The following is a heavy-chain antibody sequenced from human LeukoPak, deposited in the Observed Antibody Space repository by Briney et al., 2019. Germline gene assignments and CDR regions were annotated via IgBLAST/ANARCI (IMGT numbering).Heavy chain of an antibody. CDR1: RFTFSSYS. V-gene: IGHV3-21*01. CDR2: ISSSSSYI. D-gene: IGHD6-13*01. CDR3: ARVGGSSSWLDY. Sequence: GGSLRLSCAASRFTFSSYSMNWVRQAPGKGLEWVSSISSSSSYIYYADSVKGRFSISRDNAKNSLYLQMNSLRAEDTAVYYCARVGGSSSWLDYWGQGTLVTVSS. J-gene: IGHJ4*02.